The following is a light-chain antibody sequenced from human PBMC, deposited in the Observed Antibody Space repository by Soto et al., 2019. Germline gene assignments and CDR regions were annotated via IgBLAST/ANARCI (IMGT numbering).Light chain of an antibody. J-gene: IGKJ2*02. V-gene: IGKV4-1*01. Sequence: DIVMTQSPDSLAVSLGERATINCKSSQSVLYSSNNKNYLAWYQQKPGQPPKLLIYWASTRESGVPDRFSGSGSGTDFTXTISSLQAEDVAVYYCQQYYSTPRTFGQGTKXXIK. CDR3: QQYYSTPRT. CDR1: QSVLYSSNNKNY. CDR2: WAS.